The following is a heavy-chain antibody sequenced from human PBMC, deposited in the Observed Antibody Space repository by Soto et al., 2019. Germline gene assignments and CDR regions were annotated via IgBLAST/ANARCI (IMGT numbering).Heavy chain of an antibody. D-gene: IGHD2-21*02. Sequence: QVQLQESGPGLVKPSQTLSLTCTVSGGSISSGDYYWSWIRQPPGKGLEWIGYIYYSGSTCYNPSLTSRVTISVATSTIHSSLKLSFVTAADTAVYYCAICGGNSVYFDYWGQGTLVTVSS. J-gene: IGHJ4*02. V-gene: IGHV4-30-4*01. CDR3: AICGGNSVYFDY. CDR1: GGSISSGDYY. CDR2: IYYSGST.